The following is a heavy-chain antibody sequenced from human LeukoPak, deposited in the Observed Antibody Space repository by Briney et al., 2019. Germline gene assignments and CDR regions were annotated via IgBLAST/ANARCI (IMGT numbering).Heavy chain of an antibody. D-gene: IGHD5-18*01. CDR3: ARVGYSYGYATFDY. J-gene: IGHJ4*02. Sequence: GGSLRLSCAASGFTFSSYRMNWVRQAPGKGLEWVSYISSSSSTIYYADSVKGRFTISRDNAKNSLYLQMNSLRDEDTAVYYCARVGYSYGYATFDYWGQGTLVTVSS. CDR2: ISSSSSTI. V-gene: IGHV3-48*02. CDR1: GFTFSSYR.